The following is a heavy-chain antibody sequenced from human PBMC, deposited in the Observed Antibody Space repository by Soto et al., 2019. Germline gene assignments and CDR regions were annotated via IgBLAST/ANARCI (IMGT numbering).Heavy chain of an antibody. CDR3: AKSRGAGGHFDY. CDR2: ISTTGAGT. Sequence: GGSLRLSCAASGFSFTSYEMHWVRQAPGRGLEWISYISTTGAGTHYAGSVKGRFTISRDNARNSLSLQMNSLTAEDTAVYFCAKSRGAGGHFDYWGQGALVTVSS. D-gene: IGHD2-15*01. V-gene: IGHV3-48*03. CDR1: GFSFTSYE. J-gene: IGHJ4*02.